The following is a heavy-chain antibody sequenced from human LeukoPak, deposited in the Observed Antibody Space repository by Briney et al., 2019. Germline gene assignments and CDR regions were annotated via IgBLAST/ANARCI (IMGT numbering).Heavy chain of an antibody. CDR3: AMFASVPTMRAVYY. D-gene: IGHD5-12*01. CDR2: IKRDGSEE. Sequence: GGSLRLSPAASEFPSSDYWTTCLRQAPGKGLEWVANIKRDGSEEYYVDSVKGRFTISRDNAKNSLYLQMNSLRVEDTAVYYCAMFASVPTMRAVYYWGQGTLVTVSS. CDR1: EFPSSDYW. J-gene: IGHJ4*02. V-gene: IGHV3-7*01.